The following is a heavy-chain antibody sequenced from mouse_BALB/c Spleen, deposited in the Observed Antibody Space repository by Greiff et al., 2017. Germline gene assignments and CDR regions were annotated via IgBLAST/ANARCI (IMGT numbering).Heavy chain of an antibody. V-gene: IGHV5-4*02. J-gene: IGHJ2*01. CDR1: GFTFSDYY. Sequence: VQLVESGGGLVKPGGSLKLSCAASGFTFSDYYMYWVRQTPEKRLEWVATISDGGSYTYYPDSVKGRFTISRDNAKNNLYLQMSSLKSEDTAMYYCARDRDETSYYFDYWGQGTTLTVSS. CDR3: ARDRDETSYYFDY. D-gene: IGHD3-1*01. CDR2: ISDGGSYT.